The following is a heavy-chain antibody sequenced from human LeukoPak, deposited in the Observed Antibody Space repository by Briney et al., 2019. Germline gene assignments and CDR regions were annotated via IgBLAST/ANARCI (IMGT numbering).Heavy chain of an antibody. V-gene: IGHV1-2*02. CDR2: INPNGGVT. D-gene: IGHD5-24*01. Sequence: GASVKVSCKASGYTLSGYYMHWLRQAPGQGLEWMGWINPNGGVTNYAQKFQGRVTMTRDTSISTAYMGLSRLRSGDTAVYYCARDGGDGYNFYYWGQGTLVTVSS. CDR3: ARDGGDGYNFYY. CDR1: GYTLSGYY. J-gene: IGHJ4*02.